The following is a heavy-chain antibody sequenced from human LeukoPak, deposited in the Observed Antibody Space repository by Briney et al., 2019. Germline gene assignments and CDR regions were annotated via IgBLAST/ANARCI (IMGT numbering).Heavy chain of an antibody. CDR2: IYSGGST. D-gene: IGHD1-26*01. CDR3: ARGGSYLSAFDI. Sequence: GGSLRLSCAASGFTVSSNYMSWVRQAPGKGLEWVSIIYSGGSTFYADSVKGRLTISRDNSKNTLHLQMNSLRAEDTAVYYCARGGSYLSAFDIWGQGTMVTVSS. V-gene: IGHV3-53*01. J-gene: IGHJ3*02. CDR1: GFTVSSNY.